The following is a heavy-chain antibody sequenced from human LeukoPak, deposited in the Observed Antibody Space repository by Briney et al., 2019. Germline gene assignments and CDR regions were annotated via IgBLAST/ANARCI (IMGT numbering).Heavy chain of an antibody. CDR2: IWYDGSNK. V-gene: IGHV3-33*01. Sequence: AGGSLRLSCEADGFTFVSYGMVWVRQGPGKGMERVAVIWYDGSNKYYADSVKGRFTISRDNSKNTLYLQMNSLRAEDTAVYYCARDLRAAAYYYGMDVWGQGTTVTVSS. CDR3: ARDLRAAAYYYGMDV. CDR1: GFTFVSYG. J-gene: IGHJ6*02. D-gene: IGHD2-2*01.